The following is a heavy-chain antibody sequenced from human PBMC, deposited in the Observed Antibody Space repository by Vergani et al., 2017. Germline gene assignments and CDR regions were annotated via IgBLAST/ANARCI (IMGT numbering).Heavy chain of an antibody. Sequence: QVQLQDSGPGLVNPSEPLSLTSAAPGYSFSSTYYWGWIRQPPGKGLGWIGSTYHSGSTYNNPSLKSRATISVDTSKNQFSLKLSSVTAADTAVYYCARHRGDNDRGGMDVWGQGTTVTVSS. D-gene: IGHD2-21*02. V-gene: IGHV4-38-2*01. J-gene: IGHJ6*02. CDR3: ARHRGDNDRGGMDV. CDR1: GYSFSSTYY. CDR2: TYHSGST.